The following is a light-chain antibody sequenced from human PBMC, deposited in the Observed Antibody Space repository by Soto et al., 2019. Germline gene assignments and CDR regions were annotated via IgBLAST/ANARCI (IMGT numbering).Light chain of an antibody. CDR1: QSVSSSY. J-gene: IGKJ4*01. CDR2: DAS. Sequence: EIVLTQSPATQSLSPGERATLSCGASQSVSSSYLAWYQQKPGLAPRLLIYDASNRATGIPDRVSGSGSGTDFTLTISRLETEDFAVYYCQQYGSSPLTFGGGTKVEIK. V-gene: IGKV3D-20*01. CDR3: QQYGSSPLT.